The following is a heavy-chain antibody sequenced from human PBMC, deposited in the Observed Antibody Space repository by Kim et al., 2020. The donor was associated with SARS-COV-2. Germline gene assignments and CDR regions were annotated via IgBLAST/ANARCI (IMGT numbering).Heavy chain of an antibody. CDR2: IYYSGST. Sequence: SETLSLTCTVSGGSISSSSYYWGWIRQPPGKGLEWIGSIYYSGSTYYNPSLKSRVTISVDTSKNQFSLKLSSVTAADTAVYYCARRRSPYMVVGEGWVDYWGQGTLVTVSS. CDR3: ARRRSPYMVVGEGWVDY. D-gene: IGHD3-10*01. V-gene: IGHV4-39*01. J-gene: IGHJ4*02. CDR1: GGSISSSSYY.